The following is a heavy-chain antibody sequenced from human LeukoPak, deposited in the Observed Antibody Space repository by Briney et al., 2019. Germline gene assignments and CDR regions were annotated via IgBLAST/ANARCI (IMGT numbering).Heavy chain of an antibody. Sequence: GESLKISCKGSGYSFTSYWIGWVRQMPGKGLEWMGIIYPGDSDTRYSPSFQGQVTISADKSISTAYLQWSSLKASDTAMHYCARHHEPQWLAQPFDYWGQGTLVTVSS. CDR2: IYPGDSDT. D-gene: IGHD6-19*01. CDR3: ARHHEPQWLAQPFDY. J-gene: IGHJ4*02. V-gene: IGHV5-51*01. CDR1: GYSFTSYW.